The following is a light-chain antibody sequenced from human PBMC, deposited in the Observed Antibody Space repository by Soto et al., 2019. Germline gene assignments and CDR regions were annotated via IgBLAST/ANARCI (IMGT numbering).Light chain of an antibody. CDR1: QSISSY. V-gene: IGKV1-39*01. Sequence: DIQMTQSPSSLSASVGDRVTITCRASQSISSYLNWYQQKPRKAPKLLIYAASSLQSGVPSRFSGSESGTDFTLTISSLQPEDFATYYCQQSYSTPHTFGQGTKLELK. J-gene: IGKJ2*01. CDR3: QQSYSTPHT. CDR2: AAS.